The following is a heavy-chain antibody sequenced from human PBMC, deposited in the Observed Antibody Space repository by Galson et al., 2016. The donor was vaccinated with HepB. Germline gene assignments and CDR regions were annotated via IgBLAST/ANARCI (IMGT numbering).Heavy chain of an antibody. V-gene: IGHV3-48*03. CDR2: ISGSGGTI. D-gene: IGHD3-10*01. CDR1: GFTFKFFE. CDR3: ARARGDYNPYYFDS. J-gene: IGHJ4*01. Sequence: SLRLSCAASGFTFKFFEMTWVRQAPGKGLEWVSYISGSGGTIYYADSVRGRFTISRENANDSVFLEMNNLRADDTAVYYCARARGDYNPYYFDSWGHGTLATVSS.